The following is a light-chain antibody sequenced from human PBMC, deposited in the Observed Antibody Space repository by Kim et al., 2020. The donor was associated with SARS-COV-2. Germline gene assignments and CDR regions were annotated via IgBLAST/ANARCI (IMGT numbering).Light chain of an antibody. J-gene: IGLJ1*01. Sequence: SYELTQPPSVSVSPGQTASITCSGDKLGDKYACWYQQKPGQSPVLVIYQDSKRPSGIPERFSGSNSGNTATLTISGTQAMDEADYYCQAWDSSTHVFGTETKVTV. CDR2: QDS. CDR1: KLGDKY. V-gene: IGLV3-1*01. CDR3: QAWDSSTHV.